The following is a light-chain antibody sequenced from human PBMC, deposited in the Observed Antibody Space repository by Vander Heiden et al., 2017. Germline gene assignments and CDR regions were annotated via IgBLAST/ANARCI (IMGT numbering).Light chain of an antibody. Sequence: DIQMTQSPSSLSASVGDRVDITCRASHTIGDWVAWYHQKPGMAPKPLIYATSTLESGVPSRFSGTASGTDFSLTISNLHPEDLATYYCQQYDTFPPTFGGGTKVEV. J-gene: IGKJ4*01. CDR1: HTIGDW. V-gene: IGKV1D-16*01. CDR2: ATS. CDR3: QQYDTFPPT.